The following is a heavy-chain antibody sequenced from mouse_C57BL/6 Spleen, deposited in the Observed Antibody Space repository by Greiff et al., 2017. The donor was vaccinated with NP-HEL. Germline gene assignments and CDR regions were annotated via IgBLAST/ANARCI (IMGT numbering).Heavy chain of an antibody. V-gene: IGHV1-42*01. J-gene: IGHJ3*01. CDR2: INPSTGGT. CDR3: ARTRDYYGSSSAWFAY. D-gene: IGHD1-1*01. CDR1: GYSFTGYY. Sequence: VQLQQSGPELVKPGASVKISCKASGYSFTGYYMNWVKQSPEKSLEWIGEINPSTGGTTYNQKFKAKATLTVDKSSSTAYMQLKSLTSEDSAVYYCARTRDYYGSSSAWFAYWGQGTLVTVSA.